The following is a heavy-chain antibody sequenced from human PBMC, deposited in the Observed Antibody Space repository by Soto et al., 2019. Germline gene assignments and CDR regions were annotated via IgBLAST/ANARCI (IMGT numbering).Heavy chain of an antibody. CDR2: IWYDGSNK. D-gene: IGHD3-10*01. J-gene: IGHJ6*02. V-gene: IGHV3-33*08. CDR3: ARGLLPMVRGDPGYYYGMDV. CDR1: GLTFRDYG. Sequence: PGGSLRLSCVVSGLTFRDYGMHWVRQAPGKGLEWVAVIWYDGSNKYYADSVKGRFTISRDNSKNTLYLQMNSLRAEDTAVYYCARGLLPMVRGDPGYYYGMDVWGQGTTVTVSS.